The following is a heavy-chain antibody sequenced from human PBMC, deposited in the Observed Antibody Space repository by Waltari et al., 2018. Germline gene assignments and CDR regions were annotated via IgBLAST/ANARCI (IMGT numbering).Heavy chain of an antibody. J-gene: IGHJ4*02. D-gene: IGHD1-1*01. V-gene: IGHV4-59*12. CDR1: GGSISSYF. CDR2: GHNNGGT. CDR3: AQWNAPNRCFDS. Sequence: QVQLQESGPGLVEPSETVSLTCSVSGGSISSYFWNWIRQPPGKGLEWIGYGHNNGGTKYNPSLKSRATISVDRSTNQVSLRLTSTTPADTAVYYCAQWNAPNRCFDSWGQGTLVTVSS.